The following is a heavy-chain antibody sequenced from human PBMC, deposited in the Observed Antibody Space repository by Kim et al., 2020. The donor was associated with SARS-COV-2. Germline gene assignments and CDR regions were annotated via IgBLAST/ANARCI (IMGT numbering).Heavy chain of an antibody. CDR1: GFTVSSNY. CDR3: ARDLGSYYDSSPKYYYMDV. J-gene: IGHJ6*03. CDR2: IYSGGST. D-gene: IGHD3-22*01. V-gene: IGHV3-66*01. Sequence: GGSLRLSCAASGFTVSSNYMSWVRQAPGKGLEWVSVIYSGGSTYYADSVKGRFTISRDNSKNTLYLQMNSLRAEDTAVYYCARDLGSYYDSSPKYYYMDVWGKGTTVTVSS.